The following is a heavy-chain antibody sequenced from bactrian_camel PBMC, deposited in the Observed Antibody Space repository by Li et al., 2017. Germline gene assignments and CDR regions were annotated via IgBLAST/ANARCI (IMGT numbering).Heavy chain of an antibody. V-gene: IGHV3S53*01. CDR2: IDHDGTP. D-gene: IGHD5*01. CDR1: GFTSKRCG. J-gene: IGHJ6*01. CDR3: AADPVWVGCRDFLSRERRGNS. Sequence: QLVESGGGSVQTGGSLRLSCTAPGFTSKRCGMDWYRLREGKQREWVAVIDHDGTPRYPDSTKGRFTISKDNAKNTLYLRIDSLKPEDTAMYYCAADPVWVGCRDFLSRERRGNSWGQGTQVTVS.